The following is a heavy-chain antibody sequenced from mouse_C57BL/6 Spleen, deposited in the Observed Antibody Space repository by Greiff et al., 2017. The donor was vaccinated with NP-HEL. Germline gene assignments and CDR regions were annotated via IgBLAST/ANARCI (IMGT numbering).Heavy chain of an antibody. CDR3: AMYDVFSWFAY. CDR2: IYPGDGDT. Sequence: VKLMESGPELVKPGASVKISCKASGYAFSSSWMNWVKQRPGKGLEWIGRIYPGDGDTNYNGKFKGKATLTADKSSSTAYMQLSSLTSDDSAVYFCAMYDVFSWFAYWGQGTLVTVSA. V-gene: IGHV1-82*01. D-gene: IGHD2-3*01. J-gene: IGHJ3*01. CDR1: GYAFSSSW.